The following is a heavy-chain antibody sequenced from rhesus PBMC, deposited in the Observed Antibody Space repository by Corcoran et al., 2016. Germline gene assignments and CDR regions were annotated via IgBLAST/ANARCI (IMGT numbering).Heavy chain of an antibody. J-gene: IGHJ4*01. CDR2: IYGSMGST. V-gene: IGHV4-160*01. CDR1: GGSISSNY. Sequence: QVQLQESGPGLVKPSETLSLTCAVSGGSISSNYWSWIRQPPGTGLEWIGYIYGSMGSTYYNPSLKSRVTISTDTAKNQFSLKLSSVTAADTAVYYCARVGYSYSFFDYWGQGVLVTVSS. CDR3: ARVGYSYSFFDY. D-gene: IGHD5-12*01.